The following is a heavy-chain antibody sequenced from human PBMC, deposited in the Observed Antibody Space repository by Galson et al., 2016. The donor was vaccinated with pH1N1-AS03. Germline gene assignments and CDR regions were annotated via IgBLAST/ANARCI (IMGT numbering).Heavy chain of an antibody. V-gene: IGHV3-48*03. J-gene: IGHJ3*01. D-gene: IGHD5-24*01. CDR3: AREVGRRDGYIWTSDAFDV. Sequence: SLRLSCAASGFSLGSHEMNWVRQAPGKGLEWISYITADGTSRKYADSVRGRFTITRDNANNLVFLYMSSLTVEDTGLYYCAREVGRRDGYIWTSDAFDVWGRGKRSSSLQ. CDR1: GFSLGSHE. CDR2: ITADGTSR.